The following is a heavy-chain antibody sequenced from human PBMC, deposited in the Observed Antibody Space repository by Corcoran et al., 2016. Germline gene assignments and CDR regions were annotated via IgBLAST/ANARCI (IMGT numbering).Heavy chain of an antibody. Sequence: QVQLVQSGAEVKKPGASVKVSCKASGYTFTSYGISWVRQAPGQGLEWMGWISAYNGNTNYAQKLQGRGTMTTDTSTSTAYMELRSLRSDDTAVYYCARDMSGILTGYLGESNWFDPWGQGTLVTVSS. D-gene: IGHD3-9*01. J-gene: IGHJ5*02. CDR2: ISAYNGNT. CDR3: ARDMSGILTGYLGESNWFDP. CDR1: GYTFTSYG. V-gene: IGHV1-18*01.